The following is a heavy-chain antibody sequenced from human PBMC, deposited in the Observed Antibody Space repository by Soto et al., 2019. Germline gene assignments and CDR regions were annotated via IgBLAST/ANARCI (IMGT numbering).Heavy chain of an antibody. CDR3: ARDFISSRATPF. Sequence: ASVKVSCKASGGTFSSCTISWVRQAPGQGLEWMGRIIPILGIANYAQKFQGRVTITADKSTSTAYMELSSLRSEDTAVYYCARDFISSRATPFWGQGTMVTVSS. D-gene: IGHD3-3*02. V-gene: IGHV1-69*04. CDR1: GGTFSSCT. J-gene: IGHJ3*01. CDR2: IIPILGIA.